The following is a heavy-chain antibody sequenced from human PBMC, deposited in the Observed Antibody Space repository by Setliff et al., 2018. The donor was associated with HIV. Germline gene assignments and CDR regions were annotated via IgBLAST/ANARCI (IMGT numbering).Heavy chain of an antibody. V-gene: IGHV4-31*01. CDR1: GDSIDRSNFF. J-gene: IGHJ4*02. CDR2: IYYSGSA. Sequence: SETLSLTCTVSGDSIDRSNFFWTWIRQHPGEGLEWIGYIYYSGSATYNPSLKSQASISVDTSRNEFSLKLSSVTAADTAVYFCARGGAFCGRDSCYYLDYWGQGNPVTVSS. D-gene: IGHD2-21*02. CDR3: ARGGAFCGRDSCYYLDY.